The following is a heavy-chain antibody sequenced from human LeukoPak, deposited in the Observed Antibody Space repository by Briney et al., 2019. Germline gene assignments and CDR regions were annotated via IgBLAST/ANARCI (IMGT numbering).Heavy chain of an antibody. CDR2: IKQDGSEK. CDR1: GLTFGTYW. D-gene: IGHD4-17*01. Sequence: PGGSLRLSCAASGLTFGTYWMSWVRQAPGKGLEWVAYIKQDGSEKYYVDSVKGRFTISRDNAKNSLWLQMDSLRTDDTAVYYCARDRGPYGFFDYWGQGTLVTVSS. CDR3: ARDRGPYGFFDY. V-gene: IGHV3-7*01. J-gene: IGHJ4*02.